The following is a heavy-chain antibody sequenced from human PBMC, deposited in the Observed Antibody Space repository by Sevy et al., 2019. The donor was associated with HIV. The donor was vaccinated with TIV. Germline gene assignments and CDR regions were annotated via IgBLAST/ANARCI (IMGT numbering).Heavy chain of an antibody. CDR3: AFCTSRDLYYFYHLDV. Sequence: GGSLRLSCAASGFSFSGYALTWVRQAPGKGLEWVAAISGSGDYTYYADSVKGRVTISRDSSKKMLYLQINRLNAEDTAVYYCAFCTSRDLYYFYHLDVWGKGTAVTVSS. CDR1: GFSFSGYA. CDR2: ISGSGDYT. D-gene: IGHD2-2*01. V-gene: IGHV3-23*01. J-gene: IGHJ6*03.